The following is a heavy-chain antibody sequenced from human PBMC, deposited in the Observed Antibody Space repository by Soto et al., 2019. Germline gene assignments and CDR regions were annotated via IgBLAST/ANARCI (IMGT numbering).Heavy chain of an antibody. CDR3: AAGGSLAVAGMTPPLDYYYYYGMDV. V-gene: IGHV1-58*01. CDR2: IVVGSGNT. Sequence: GASVKVSCKASGFTFTSSAVQWVRQARGQRLEWMGWIVVGSGNTNYAQKFQERVTITRDMSTSTAYMELSSLRSEDTAVYYCAAGGSLAVAGMTPPLDYYYYYGMDVWGQGTTVTVSS. D-gene: IGHD6-19*01. CDR1: GFTFTSSA. J-gene: IGHJ6*02.